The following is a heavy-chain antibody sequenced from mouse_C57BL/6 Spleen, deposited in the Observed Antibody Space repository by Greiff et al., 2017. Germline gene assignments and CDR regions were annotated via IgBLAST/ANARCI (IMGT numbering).Heavy chain of an antibody. CDR3: ARSDGYSFAC. V-gene: IGHV1-81*01. J-gene: IGHJ3*01. CDR2: IYPRSGNT. CDR1: GYTFTSYG. D-gene: IGHD2-3*01. Sequence: VKLMESGAELARPGASVKLSCKASGYTFTSYGISWVKQRTGQGLEWIGEIYPRSGNTYYNEKFKGKATLTSDKSSSTAYMELRSLTSEDSAVYFCARSDGYSFACWGQGTLVTVSA.